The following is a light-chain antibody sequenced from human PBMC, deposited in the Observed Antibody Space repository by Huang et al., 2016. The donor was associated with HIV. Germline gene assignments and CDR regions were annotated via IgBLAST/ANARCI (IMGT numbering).Light chain of an antibody. J-gene: IGKJ1*01. Sequence: DIQMTQSPSSLSASVGDRVTITCRASQSLTNTLNWYQQRPGEAPRLLIFGASNLQSGVPSRFSSTRSGTQFTLTITTLQPEDSAIYYCQQSYNTPRTFGQGTKVQI. CDR3: QQSYNTPRT. V-gene: IGKV1-39*01. CDR2: GAS. CDR1: QSLTNT.